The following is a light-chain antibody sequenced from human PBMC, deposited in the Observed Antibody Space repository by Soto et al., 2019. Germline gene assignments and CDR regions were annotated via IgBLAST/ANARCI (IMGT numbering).Light chain of an antibody. CDR2: GAS. Sequence: EIVLTQSPGTLSLSPRERATLSCRASQSVSSSYLAWYQQKPGQAPRLLIYGASSRATGIPDRFSGSGSGTDFTLTISSLQSEDFALYYCQQYNNWPPYTFGQGTKLEIK. V-gene: IGKV3-20*01. J-gene: IGKJ2*01. CDR3: QQYNNWPPYT. CDR1: QSVSSSY.